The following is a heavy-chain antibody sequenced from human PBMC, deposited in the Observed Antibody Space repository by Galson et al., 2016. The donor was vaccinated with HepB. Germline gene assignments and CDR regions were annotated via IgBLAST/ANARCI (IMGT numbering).Heavy chain of an antibody. D-gene: IGHD3-10*01. CDR1: GFNLNSYS. CDR3: ARVVYGSGSYYRFYDY. Sequence: SPRLSCAVFGFNLNSYSMNWVRQAPGKGLEWISYITSSSSLIFYADSVKGRFTISRDNARNSLYLQMNILRDEDTAVYYCARVVYGSGSYYRFYDYWGQGTLVTVSS. V-gene: IGHV3-48*02. J-gene: IGHJ4*02. CDR2: ITSSSSLI.